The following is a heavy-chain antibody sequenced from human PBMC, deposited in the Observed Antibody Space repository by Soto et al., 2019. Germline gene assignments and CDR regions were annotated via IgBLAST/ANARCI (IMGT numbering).Heavy chain of an antibody. Sequence: SETLSLTCPVSGGSISSYHWGWIRQPAGKVLEGIGRIYTSGGTNYNPSLKSRVTMSVDTSKNQFSLKLSSVTAADTAVYYCAREITMVRGVPYYYYGMDVWGQGTTVNVSS. CDR2: IYTSGGT. D-gene: IGHD3-10*01. J-gene: IGHJ6*02. CDR1: GGSISSYH. CDR3: AREITMVRGVPYYYYGMDV. V-gene: IGHV4-4*07.